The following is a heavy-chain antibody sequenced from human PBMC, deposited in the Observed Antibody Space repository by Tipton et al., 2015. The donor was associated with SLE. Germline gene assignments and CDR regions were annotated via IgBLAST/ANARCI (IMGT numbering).Heavy chain of an antibody. V-gene: IGHV3-23*01. CDR2: ISGSGGST. Sequence: SLRLSCAASGFTFSSYAMSWVRQAPGKGLEWVSAISGSGGSTYYADSVKGRFTISRDNSKNTLYLQMNSLRAEDTAVYYCATTSSKWELLLGYWGQGTLVTVSS. D-gene: IGHD1-26*01. CDR3: ATTSSKWELLLGY. J-gene: IGHJ4*02. CDR1: GFTFSSYA.